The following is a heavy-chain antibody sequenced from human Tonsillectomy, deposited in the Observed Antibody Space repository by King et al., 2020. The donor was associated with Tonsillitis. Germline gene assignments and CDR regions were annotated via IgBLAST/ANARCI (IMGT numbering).Heavy chain of an antibody. CDR1: GGSISSGFYY. V-gene: IGHV4-31*03. D-gene: IGHD3-10*01. J-gene: IGHJ4*02. Sequence: QLQESGPGLVKPSQTLSLTCTVSGGSISSGFYYWSWIRQHPGKGLEWIGYIYYSGSTYYNPSLKSRLTISVDTSKNQFSLKLNSVTAADSAVYYCARSMVRGLSPFGYWGQGTLVTVSS. CDR2: IYYSGST. CDR3: ARSMVRGLSPFGY.